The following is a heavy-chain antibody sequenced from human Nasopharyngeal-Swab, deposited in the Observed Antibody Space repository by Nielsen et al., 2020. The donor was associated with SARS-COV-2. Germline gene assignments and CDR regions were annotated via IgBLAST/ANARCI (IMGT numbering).Heavy chain of an antibody. D-gene: IGHD2-21*01. CDR1: GFTFSSYG. CDR2: ISYDGSNK. Sequence: GEFLKISCAASGFTFSSYGMHWVRQAPGKGLEWVAVISYDGSNKYYADSVKGRFTISRDNSKNTMYLQLNSLRAEDTAVYSCATALWGCDYYGMDVWGQGTTVTVSS. CDR3: ATALWGCDYYGMDV. J-gene: IGHJ6*02. V-gene: IGHV3-30*03.